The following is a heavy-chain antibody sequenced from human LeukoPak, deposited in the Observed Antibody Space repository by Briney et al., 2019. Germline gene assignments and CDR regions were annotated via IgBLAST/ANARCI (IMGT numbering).Heavy chain of an antibody. V-gene: IGHV3-74*01. Sequence: PGGSLRLSCAASGFTFSTYWMHWVRQAPGKGLVWVSRINGDGTTTYYADSVKGRFTISRDNAKNTLYLQMNSLRAEDTAVYYCAKDRDYDPFYGMDVWGQGTTVTVSS. D-gene: IGHD3-3*01. J-gene: IGHJ6*02. CDR1: GFTFSTYW. CDR3: AKDRDYDPFYGMDV. CDR2: INGDGTTT.